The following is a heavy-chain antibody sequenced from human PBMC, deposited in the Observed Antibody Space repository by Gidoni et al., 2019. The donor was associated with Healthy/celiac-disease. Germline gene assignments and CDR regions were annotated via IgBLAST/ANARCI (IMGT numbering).Heavy chain of an antibody. Sequence: QVQLVQTMPDVKKTGCAVKFSCTAAGGTLSSCAISWVRQVPGQGLEWLGRIIPIFGIANYEQKSQGRVTITADKSTSTAYMELSSLRSEDTAVYYCARDYNIAAADDYYYYGMDVWGQGTTVTVSS. D-gene: IGHD6-13*01. CDR1: GGTLSSCA. V-gene: IGHV1-69*09. J-gene: IGHJ6*02. CDR3: ARDYNIAAADDYYYYGMDV. CDR2: IIPIFGIA.